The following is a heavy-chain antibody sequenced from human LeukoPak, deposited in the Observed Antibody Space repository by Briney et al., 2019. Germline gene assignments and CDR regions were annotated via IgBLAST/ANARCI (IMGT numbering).Heavy chain of an antibody. D-gene: IGHD1-7*01. J-gene: IGHJ4*02. Sequence: GSLRLSCAPSVFTFSSYYLHWVRQAPGKGLVWVSLINIDGSTTRYADSVKGRFTISRDNAKNTLSLQMNSLRAEDAAVYYCVRDGLGTTPFDYWGKGTRVTVSS. CDR1: VFTFSSYY. CDR3: VRDGLGTTPFDY. CDR2: INIDGSTT. V-gene: IGHV3-74*01.